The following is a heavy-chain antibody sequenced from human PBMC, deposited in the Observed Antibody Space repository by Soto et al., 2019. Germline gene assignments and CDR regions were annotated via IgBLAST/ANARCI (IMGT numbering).Heavy chain of an antibody. Sequence: HPGGSLRLSCAASGFSFSDYYMSWIRQAPGKGLEWVAVVSFDGKVTYYADSVKGRFTVSRDNSKNTIYLQANSLRAEDTAVYYCAREPYGDSQYFDYWGQGTPVTVSS. CDR1: GFSFSDYY. D-gene: IGHD2-21*02. J-gene: IGHJ4*02. CDR2: VSFDGKVT. V-gene: IGHV3-30*03. CDR3: AREPYGDSQYFDY.